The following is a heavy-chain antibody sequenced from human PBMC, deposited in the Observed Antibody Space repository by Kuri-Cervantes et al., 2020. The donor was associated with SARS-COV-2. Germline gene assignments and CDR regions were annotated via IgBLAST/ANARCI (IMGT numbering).Heavy chain of an antibody. CDR1: GFTFSSYA. V-gene: IGHV3-64*04. D-gene: IGHD2-8*01. CDR2: ISSNGGST. Sequence: GESLKISCSASGFTFSSYAMHWVRQAPGKGLEYVSAISSNGGSTHYADSVQGRFTISRDNSKKMLYLQMKSLRAEDTATYYCALEIMSFFGMDVWGQGTTVTVSS. CDR3: ALEIMSFFGMDV. J-gene: IGHJ6*02.